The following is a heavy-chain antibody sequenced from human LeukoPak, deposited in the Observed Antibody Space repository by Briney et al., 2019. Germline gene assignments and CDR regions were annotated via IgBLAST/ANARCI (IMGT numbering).Heavy chain of an antibody. CDR3: ARDRRIYCSSTSCSQYYYYYMDV. J-gene: IGHJ6*03. CDR2: IYSGGST. CDR1: GGSFSGYY. V-gene: IGHV3-53*01. D-gene: IGHD2-2*01. Sequence: PSETLSLTCAVYGGSFSGYYWSWVRQAPGKGLEWVSVIYSGGSTYYADSVKGRFTISRDNSKNTLYLQMNSLRAEDTAVYYCARDRRIYCSSTSCSQYYYYYMDVWGKGTTVTVSS.